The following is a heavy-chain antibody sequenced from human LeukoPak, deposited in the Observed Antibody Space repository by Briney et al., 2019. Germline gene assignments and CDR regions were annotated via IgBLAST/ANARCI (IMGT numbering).Heavy chain of an antibody. J-gene: IGHJ6*02. Sequence: GGSLRLSCAASGFTFSTYWMAWVRQAPGKGLEWVANIKGDGSEKYHGDSVTGRFTISRDNAKNSLYLQMSSLRAEDTAIYYCASYRVSHGMDVWGQGTTVTVSS. CDR3: ASYRVSHGMDV. V-gene: IGHV3-7*01. CDR2: IKGDGSEK. CDR1: GFTFSTYW. D-gene: IGHD1-26*01.